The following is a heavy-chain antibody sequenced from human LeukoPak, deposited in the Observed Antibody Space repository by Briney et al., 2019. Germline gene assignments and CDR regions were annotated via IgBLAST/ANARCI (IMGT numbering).Heavy chain of an antibody. CDR3: ARGDDILTGYLGAPY. CDR1: GFTFSSYA. Sequence: GGSLRLSCAASGFTFSSYAMSWVRQAPGKGLEWVSSISSSSSYIYYADSVKGRFTISRDNAKNSLYLQMNSLRAEDTAVYYCARGDDILTGYLGAPYWGQGTLVTVSS. CDR2: ISSSSSYI. D-gene: IGHD3-9*01. J-gene: IGHJ4*02. V-gene: IGHV3-21*01.